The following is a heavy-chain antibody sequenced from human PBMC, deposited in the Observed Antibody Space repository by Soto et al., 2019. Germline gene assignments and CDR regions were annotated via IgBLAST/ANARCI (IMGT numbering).Heavy chain of an antibody. Sequence: EVQLVESGGGLVQPGGSLRLSCAASGFTVSSNYMSWVRQAPGKGLEWVSVIYSGGSTYYADSVKGRFTISRDNSKNTLFLHMNSLLAEDTAVYYCARLSGSYDYWCQGALVTDSS. V-gene: IGHV3-66*01. J-gene: IGHJ4*02. CDR2: IYSGGST. D-gene: IGHD1-26*01. CDR1: GFTVSSNY. CDR3: ARLSGSYDY.